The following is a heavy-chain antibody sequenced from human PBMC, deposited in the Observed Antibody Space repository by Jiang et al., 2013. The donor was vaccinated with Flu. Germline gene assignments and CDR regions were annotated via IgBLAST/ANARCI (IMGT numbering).Heavy chain of an antibody. Sequence: EVKKPGESLTISCKGSGYTFTTYWISWVRQMPGKGLEWMGRIDPSDSYTNYSPSFRGHVTISADKSISTAYLQWSSLKASDTAMYYCARLGIAAAGTVRQFDYWGQGTPVTVSS. D-gene: IGHD6-13*01. J-gene: IGHJ4*02. CDR2: IDPSDSYT. CDR1: GYTFTTYW. V-gene: IGHV5-10-1*01. CDR3: ARLGIAAAGTVRQFDY.